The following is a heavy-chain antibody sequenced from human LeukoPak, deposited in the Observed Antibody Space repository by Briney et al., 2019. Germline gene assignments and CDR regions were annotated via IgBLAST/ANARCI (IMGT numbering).Heavy chain of an antibody. J-gene: IGHJ4*02. CDR1: GFTFSSYA. CDR3: AKDLDPPYGDCLDY. D-gene: IGHD4-17*01. V-gene: IGHV3-23*01. CDR2: ISGSGGST. Sequence: GGSLRLSCAASGFTFSSYAMSWVRQAPVKGLEWVSAISGSGGSTYYADSVKGRFTISRDNSKNTLYLQMNSLRAEDTAVYYCAKDLDPPYGDCLDYWGQGTLVTVSS.